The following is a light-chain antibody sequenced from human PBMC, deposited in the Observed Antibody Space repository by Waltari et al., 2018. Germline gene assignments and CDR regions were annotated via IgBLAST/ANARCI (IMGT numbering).Light chain of an antibody. CDR1: SSDIGRYNY. Sequence: QSALTQPASVSASPGQSITISCTGTSSDIGRYNYVSWYQQHPGTAPKLLIFDVSKRPSGVSNRFSCSKSADTASLTISGLQSEDEADYYCSSYTTSTTVIFGGGTKLTVL. V-gene: IGLV2-14*03. CDR2: DVS. J-gene: IGLJ2*01. CDR3: SSYTTSTTVI.